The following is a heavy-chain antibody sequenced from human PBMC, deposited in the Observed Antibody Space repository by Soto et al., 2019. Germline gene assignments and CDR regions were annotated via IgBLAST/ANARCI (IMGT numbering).Heavy chain of an antibody. J-gene: IGHJ4*02. CDR1: GNSISSYY. CDR2: IYYSGGT. V-gene: IGHV4-59*08. D-gene: IGHD4-17*01. CDR3: ARGTVTINYFDY. Sequence: SETLSLTCTVSGNSISSYYWSWIRQPPGKGLEWLGYIYYSGGTNYNPSLMSRVTISVDTSGNRFSLKLSSVTAADTAVYYCARGTVTINYFDYWGQGALVTVSS.